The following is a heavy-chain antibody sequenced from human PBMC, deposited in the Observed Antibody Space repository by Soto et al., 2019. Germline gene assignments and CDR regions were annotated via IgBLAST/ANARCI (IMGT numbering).Heavy chain of an antibody. CDR2: ISYDGSNK. Sequence: WWSLRLSCAASGFTFSSYAMHWVRQAPGKGLEWVAVISYDGSNKYYADSVKGRFTISRDNSKNTLYLQMNSLRAEDTAVYYCARGYGDYDPYYYGMDVWGQGTTVTVSS. J-gene: IGHJ6*02. D-gene: IGHD4-17*01. CDR1: GFTFSSYA. V-gene: IGHV3-30-3*01. CDR3: ARGYGDYDPYYYGMDV.